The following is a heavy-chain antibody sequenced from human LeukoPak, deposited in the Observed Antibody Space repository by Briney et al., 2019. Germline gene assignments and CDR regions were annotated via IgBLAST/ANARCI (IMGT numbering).Heavy chain of an antibody. CDR1: GFTFSSYA. V-gene: IGHV3-64*01. J-gene: IGHJ5*02. Sequence: GGSLRLSCAASGFTFSSYAMHWVRQAPGKGLEYVSAISSNGGSTYYANSVKGRFTISRDNSKNTVYLQMGSLRAEDMAVYCCARASYGYGNNWFDPWGQGTLVTVSS. D-gene: IGHD5-18*01. CDR2: ISSNGGST. CDR3: ARASYGYGNNWFDP.